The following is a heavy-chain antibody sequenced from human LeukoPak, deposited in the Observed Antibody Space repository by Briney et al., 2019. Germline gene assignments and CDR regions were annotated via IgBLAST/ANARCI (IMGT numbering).Heavy chain of an antibody. Sequence: ASVKVSCKASGYAFTTYAMNWVRQAPGQGLEWMGWINPNSGGTNYAQKFQGRVTMTRDTSISTAYMELSRLRSDDTAVYYCARDGVGALGYYYYMDVWGKGTTVTISS. V-gene: IGHV1-2*02. CDR3: ARDGVGALGYYYYMDV. CDR1: GYAFTTYA. CDR2: INPNSGGT. D-gene: IGHD1-26*01. J-gene: IGHJ6*03.